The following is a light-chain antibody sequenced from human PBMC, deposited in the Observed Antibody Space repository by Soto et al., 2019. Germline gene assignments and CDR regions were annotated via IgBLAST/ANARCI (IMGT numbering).Light chain of an antibody. Sequence: DIQMTQSPSALSASVGDRVTITCRASQRDSNWLAWYRQKPGEAPKLLIYEGSTLERGVPSRFSGSVSGTEFPLTISSRQPGDFATFYCQQYNTYSRTFGQWTKVEVK. CDR1: QRDSNW. CDR3: QQYNTYSRT. CDR2: EGS. J-gene: IGKJ1*01. V-gene: IGKV1-5*03.